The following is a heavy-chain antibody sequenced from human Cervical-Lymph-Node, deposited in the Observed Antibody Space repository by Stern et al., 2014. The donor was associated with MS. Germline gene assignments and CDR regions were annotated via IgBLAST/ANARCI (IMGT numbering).Heavy chain of an antibody. J-gene: IGHJ3*02. Sequence: QVQLQESGPGLVKPSETLSLTCTVSGGSISSYYWSWIRQPPGKGLEWIGYIYYSGSTNYNPSLKSRVTISVDTSKNQFSLKLSSVTAADTAVYYCAREVMELPSLLSAFDIWGQGTMVTVSS. V-gene: IGHV4-59*01. CDR1: GGSISSYY. CDR3: AREVMELPSLLSAFDI. CDR2: IYYSGST. D-gene: IGHD1-26*01.